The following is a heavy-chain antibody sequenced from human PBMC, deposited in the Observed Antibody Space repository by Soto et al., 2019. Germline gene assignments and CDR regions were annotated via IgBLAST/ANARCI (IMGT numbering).Heavy chain of an antibody. CDR2: SSSSSSPI. CDR3: ARHPERIAQIGWFDP. D-gene: IGHD6-13*01. CDR1: GGTFSSYS. J-gene: IGHJ5*02. V-gene: IGHV3-48*04. Sequence: GGSLRLCCAAYGGTFSSYSMNCVRQDPGKGLEWVSYSSSSSSPIYYAESVMGRFTIPRDNAKNSLYLQMNSLRAQDTAVYYCARHPERIAQIGWFDPRGQATLVTVPS.